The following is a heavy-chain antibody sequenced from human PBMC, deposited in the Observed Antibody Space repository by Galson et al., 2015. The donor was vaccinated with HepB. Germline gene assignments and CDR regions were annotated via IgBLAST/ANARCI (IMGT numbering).Heavy chain of an antibody. D-gene: IGHD6-13*01. V-gene: IGHV1-18*01. J-gene: IGHJ5*02. CDR3: ARRIAAAGAGNWFDP. CDR2: ISAYNGNT. CDR1: GYTFTSYG. Sequence: SVKVSCKASGYTFTSYGSSWVRQAPGQGLEWMGWISAYNGNTNYAQKLQGRVTMTTDTSTSTAYMELRSLRSDDTAVYYCARRIAAAGAGNWFDPWGQGTLVTVSS.